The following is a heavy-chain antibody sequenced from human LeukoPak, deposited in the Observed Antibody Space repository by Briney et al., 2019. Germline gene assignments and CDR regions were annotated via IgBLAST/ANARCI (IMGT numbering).Heavy chain of an antibody. V-gene: IGHV1-2*02. Sequence: ASVKVSCKASGYTFTGYYMHWVRQAPGQGLEWMGWINPNSGGTNYAQKFQGRVTMTRDTSISTAYMELSRLRSDDTAVYYCARDRYYGSGTYYYYYGMDVWGQGTTVTVSS. CDR1: GYTFTGYY. CDR2: INPNSGGT. D-gene: IGHD3-10*01. CDR3: ARDRYYGSGTYYYYYGMDV. J-gene: IGHJ6*02.